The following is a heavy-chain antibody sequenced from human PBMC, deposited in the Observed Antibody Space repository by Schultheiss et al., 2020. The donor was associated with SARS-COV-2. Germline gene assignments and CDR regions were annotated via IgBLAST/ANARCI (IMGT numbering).Heavy chain of an antibody. J-gene: IGHJ4*02. CDR2: IYYSGST. Sequence: SETLSLTCSVSGGSISSGGYYWSWIRQHPGKGLEWIGYIYYSGSTYYNPSLKSRVTTSVDTSKNQFSLKLSSVTAADTAVYYCATKRQQQLALFDYWGQGTLVTVSS. D-gene: IGHD6-13*01. CDR3: ATKRQQQLALFDY. CDR1: GGSISSGGYY. V-gene: IGHV4-31*03.